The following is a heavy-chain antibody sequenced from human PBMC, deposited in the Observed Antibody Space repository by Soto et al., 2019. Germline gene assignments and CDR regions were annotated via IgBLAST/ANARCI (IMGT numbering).Heavy chain of an antibody. J-gene: IGHJ4*01. Sequence: GGSLRLSCAASGFTFSDSAMTWVRQTPGKGLEYVSSITFNGGSTYYADSVKGRFTISRDNSKNTLYLQMNSLSAEDTALYYCAKDVVDRGISYWGQGTLVTVSS. CDR1: GFTFSDSA. CDR3: AKDVVDRGISY. V-gene: IGHV3-23*01. D-gene: IGHD1-20*01. CDR2: ITFNGGST.